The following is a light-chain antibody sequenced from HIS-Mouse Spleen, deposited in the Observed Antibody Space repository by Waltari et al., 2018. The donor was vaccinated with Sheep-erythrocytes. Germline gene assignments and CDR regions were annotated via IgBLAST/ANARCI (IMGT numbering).Light chain of an antibody. CDR2: QDS. V-gene: IGLV3-1*01. CDR1: KLGDKS. J-gene: IGLJ1*01. CDR3: SSYTSSSSYV. Sequence: SYELTQPPSVSVSPGQTASITCSGDKLGDKSAGWYQQKPGQSPVLVIYQDSKRPSGIPERFSGSNSGNTASLTISGLQAEDEADYYCSSYTSSSSYVFGTGTKVTVL.